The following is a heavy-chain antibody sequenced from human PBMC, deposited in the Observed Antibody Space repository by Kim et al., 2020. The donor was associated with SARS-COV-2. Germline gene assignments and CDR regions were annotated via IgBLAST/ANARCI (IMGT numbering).Heavy chain of an antibody. Sequence: SETLSLTCAVYGGSFSGYYWSWIRQPPGKGLEWIGEINHSGSTNYNPSLKSRVTISVDTSKNQFSLKLSSVTAADTAVYYCARGDGGPNLNTAMVTWGNWFDPWGQGTLVTVSS. J-gene: IGHJ5*02. CDR1: GGSFSGYY. V-gene: IGHV4-34*01. CDR2: INHSGST. CDR3: ARGDGGPNLNTAMVTWGNWFDP. D-gene: IGHD5-18*01.